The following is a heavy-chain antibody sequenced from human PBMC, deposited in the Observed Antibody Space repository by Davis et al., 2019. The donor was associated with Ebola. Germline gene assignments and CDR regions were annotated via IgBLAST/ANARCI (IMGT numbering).Heavy chain of an antibody. J-gene: IGHJ4*02. CDR1: GGSISSGGYY. V-gene: IGHV4-39*07. CDR2: INHSGST. CDR3: ARGLAPRY. Sequence: MPSETLSLTCTVSGGSISSGGYYWSWIRQPPGKGLEWIGEINHSGSTNYNPSLKSRVTISVDTSKNQFSLKLSSVTAADTAVYYCARGLAPRYWGQGTLVTVSS.